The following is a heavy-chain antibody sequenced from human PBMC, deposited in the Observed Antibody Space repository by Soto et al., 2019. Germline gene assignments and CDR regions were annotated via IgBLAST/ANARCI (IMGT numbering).Heavy chain of an antibody. Sequence: ASVKVSCKASGYTFTSYAMHWVRQAPGQRLEWMGWINAGNGNTKYSQKFQGRVTITRDTSASTAYMELSRLRSDDTAVYYCARGPVLRFLEWLFDYWGQGTLVTVSS. CDR3: ARGPVLRFLEWLFDY. V-gene: IGHV1-3*01. CDR2: INAGNGNT. D-gene: IGHD3-3*01. J-gene: IGHJ4*02. CDR1: GYTFTSYA.